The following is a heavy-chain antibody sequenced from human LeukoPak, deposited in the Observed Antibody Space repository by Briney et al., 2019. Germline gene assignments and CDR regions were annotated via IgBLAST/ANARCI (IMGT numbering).Heavy chain of an antibody. D-gene: IGHD6-13*01. J-gene: IGHJ5*02. CDR2: IIPIFNTA. V-gene: IGHV1-69*13. Sequence: GASVKVSCKASGGTFSSYTISRVRQAPGQGLEWMGGIIPIFNTAHYAQTFQGRVTITADASTSTAYMELNSLRSEDTAVYYCARDEQDSSSWYARWFDPWGQGTLVTVSS. CDR3: ARDEQDSSSWYARWFDP. CDR1: GGTFSSYT.